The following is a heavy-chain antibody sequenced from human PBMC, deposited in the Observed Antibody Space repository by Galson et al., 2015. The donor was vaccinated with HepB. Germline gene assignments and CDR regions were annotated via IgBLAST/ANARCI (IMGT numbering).Heavy chain of an antibody. CDR2: IDWDDDK. CDR1: GFSLSTYGMR. D-gene: IGHD3-10*01. CDR3: ARTGRRGRYAFDI. J-gene: IGHJ3*02. Sequence: PALVKPTQTLTLTCTFSGFSLSTYGMRVSWIRQPPGKALEWLARIDWDDDKFYTTSLKTRLTISKDTSKNQVVLRMTNMDHVDTATYFCARTGRRGRYAFDIWGQGTMVTVSS. V-gene: IGHV2-70*04.